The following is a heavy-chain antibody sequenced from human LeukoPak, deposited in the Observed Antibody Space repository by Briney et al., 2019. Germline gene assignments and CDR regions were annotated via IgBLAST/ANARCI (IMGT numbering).Heavy chain of an antibody. CDR1: GFTFSTYG. V-gene: IGHV3-30*03. CDR3: ARPDSSGWSTYYYYYYMDV. D-gene: IGHD6-19*01. Sequence: PGGSLRLSCTASGFTFSTYGMHWVRQAPGKGLEWVTLISYDGSTKYYSDSVKGRFTLSRDNSKNTLYLQMNSLRAEDTAVYYCARPDSSGWSTYYYYYYMDVWGKGTTVTVSS. J-gene: IGHJ6*03. CDR2: ISYDGSTK.